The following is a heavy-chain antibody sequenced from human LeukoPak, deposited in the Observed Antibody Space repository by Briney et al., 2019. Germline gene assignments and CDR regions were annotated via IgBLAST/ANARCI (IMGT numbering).Heavy chain of an antibody. J-gene: IGHJ4*02. CDR2: INPNSGDT. Sequence: ASVKVSCKASGYTFTGYYMHWVRQAPGQGLEWMGWINPNSGDTNYAQKFQGRVTMTRDTSIRTAYMELSRPRSDDTAVYYCARDKSGNSGWYSYFDYWGQGTLVTVSS. CDR1: GYTFTGYY. D-gene: IGHD6-19*01. CDR3: ARDKSGNSGWYSYFDY. V-gene: IGHV1-2*02.